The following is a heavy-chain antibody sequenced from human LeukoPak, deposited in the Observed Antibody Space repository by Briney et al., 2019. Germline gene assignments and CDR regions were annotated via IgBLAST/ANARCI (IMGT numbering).Heavy chain of an antibody. V-gene: IGHV1-18*01. D-gene: IGHD2-2*02. CDR3: ARVVENDSSSTSCYSPYYYYYYMDV. Sequence: GASVKVSYKASDYTVTSYGLRWVRQAPGQGLEWMGWFSPYNGNTNYAQKLQGRVTMTTDTSTSTAYMELRSLRSDDTAVYYWARVVENDSSSTSCYSPYYYYYYMDVWSKGTTVTVSS. CDR1: DYTVTSYG. CDR2: FSPYNGNT. J-gene: IGHJ6*03.